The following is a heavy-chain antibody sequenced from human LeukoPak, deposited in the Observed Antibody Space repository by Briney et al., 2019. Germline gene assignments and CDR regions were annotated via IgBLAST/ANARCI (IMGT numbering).Heavy chain of an antibody. V-gene: IGHV3-30-3*01. J-gene: IGHJ4*02. CDR3: ARDSDEGFDY. CDR2: ISYDGSNK. CDR1: GFTFSSYA. D-gene: IGHD3-10*01. Sequence: PEGSLRLSCAASGFTFSSYAMHWVRQAPGKGLEWVAVISYDGSNKYYADSVKGRFTISRDNSKNTLYLQMNSLRAEDTAVYYCARDSDEGFDYRGQGTLVTVSS.